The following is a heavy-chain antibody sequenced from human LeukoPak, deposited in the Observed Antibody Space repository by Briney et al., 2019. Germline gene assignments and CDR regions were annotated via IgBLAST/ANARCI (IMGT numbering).Heavy chain of an antibody. D-gene: IGHD3-10*01. J-gene: IGHJ4*02. CDR3: ARDNFMGGSNYGSGSYYNYYGRGSDY. CDR1: GYTFTSYY. V-gene: IGHV1-46*01. CDR2: INPSGGST. Sequence: ASVKVSCKASGYTFTSYYMHWVRQAPGQGLEWMGIINPSGGSTSYAHKLQGRVTMTTDTSTSTAYMELRSLRSDETAVYYCARDNFMGGSNYGSGSYYNYYGRGSDYWGQGTLVTVSS.